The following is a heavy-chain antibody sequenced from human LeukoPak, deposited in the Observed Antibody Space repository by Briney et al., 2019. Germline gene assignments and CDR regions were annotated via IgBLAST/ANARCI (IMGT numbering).Heavy chain of an antibody. D-gene: IGHD6-13*01. CDR3: ARETAAGELDY. CDR1: GFTFSSYG. Sequence: GGSLRLSCAASGFTFSSYGMHWVCQAPGKGLEWVAVIWYDGSNKYYADSVKGRFTISRDNSKNTLYLQMNSLRAEDTAVYYCARETAAGELDYWGQGTLVTVSS. V-gene: IGHV3-33*01. CDR2: IWYDGSNK. J-gene: IGHJ4*02.